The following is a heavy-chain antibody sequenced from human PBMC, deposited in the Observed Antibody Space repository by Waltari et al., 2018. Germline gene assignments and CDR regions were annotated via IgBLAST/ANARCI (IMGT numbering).Heavy chain of an antibody. CDR1: GGSFSGYS. Sequence: QVQLQQWGAGLLTPSETLSLTCAVYGGSFSGYSWSWTRQPQGKGLEWIGEINHSGSTNYNPSLKSRVTISVDTSKNQFSLKLSSVTAADTAVYYCARGFPYYSGGSCYGSFDYWGQGTLVTVSS. CDR2: INHSGST. D-gene: IGHD2-15*01. V-gene: IGHV4-34*01. CDR3: ARGFPYYSGGSCYGSFDY. J-gene: IGHJ4*02.